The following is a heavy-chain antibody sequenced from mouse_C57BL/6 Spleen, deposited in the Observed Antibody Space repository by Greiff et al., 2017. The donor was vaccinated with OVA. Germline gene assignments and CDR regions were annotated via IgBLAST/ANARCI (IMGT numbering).Heavy chain of an antibody. CDR3: ASYGYLYYFDY. V-gene: IGHV1-64*01. Sequence: VQLQQPGAELVKPGASVKLSCKASGYTFTSYWMHWVKQRPGQGLEWIGMIHPNSGSTNYNEKFKSKATLTVDKSSSTAYMQLSSLTSEDSAVYYCASYGYLYYFDYWGQGTTLTVSS. CDR1: GYTFTSYW. J-gene: IGHJ2*01. CDR2: IHPNSGST. D-gene: IGHD1-2*01.